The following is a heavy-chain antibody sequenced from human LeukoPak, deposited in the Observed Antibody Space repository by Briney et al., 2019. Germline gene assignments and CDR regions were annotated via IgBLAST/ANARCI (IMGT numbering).Heavy chain of an antibody. CDR2: IYHSGST. V-gene: IGHV4-30-2*01. CDR3: ARGVRGYSYDFDY. CDR1: GGSISGGGYS. Sequence: PSQTLSLTCAVSGGSISGGGYSWSWIRQPPGKGLEWIGYIYHSGSTYYNPSLKSRVTISVDRSKNQFSLKLSSVTAADTAVYYCARGVRGYSYDFDYWGQGTLVTVSS. D-gene: IGHD5-18*01. J-gene: IGHJ4*02.